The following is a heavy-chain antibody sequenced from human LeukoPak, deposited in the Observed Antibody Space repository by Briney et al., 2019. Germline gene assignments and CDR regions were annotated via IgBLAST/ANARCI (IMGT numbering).Heavy chain of an antibody. V-gene: IGHV1-69*05. J-gene: IGHJ5*02. CDR1: GGTFSSYA. CDR3: ARANWNYGTNWFDP. Sequence: ASVKVSCKASGGTFSSYAISWVRQAPGQGLEWMGGIIPIFGTANYAQKFQGRVTITTDESTSTAYMELSSLRSEDTAVYYCARANWNYGTNWFDPWGQGTLVTVSS. D-gene: IGHD1-7*01. CDR2: IIPIFGTA.